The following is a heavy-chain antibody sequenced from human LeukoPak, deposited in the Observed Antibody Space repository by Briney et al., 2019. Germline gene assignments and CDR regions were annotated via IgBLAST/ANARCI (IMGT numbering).Heavy chain of an antibody. J-gene: IGHJ4*02. V-gene: IGHV4-30-2*01. Sequence: SETLSLTCAASGGSISSGGYSWSWIRQPPGKGLEWIGYIYHSGSTYYNPSLKSRVTISVDRSKNQFSLKLSSVTAADTAVYYCARGEQRSRVPAAHFDYWGQGTLVTVSS. CDR1: GGSISSGGYS. D-gene: IGHD2-2*01. CDR2: IYHSGST. CDR3: ARGEQRSRVPAAHFDY.